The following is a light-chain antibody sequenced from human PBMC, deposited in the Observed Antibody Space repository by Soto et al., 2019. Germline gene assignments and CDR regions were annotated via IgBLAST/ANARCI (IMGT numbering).Light chain of an antibody. J-gene: IGLJ1*01. CDR1: SSDVGRYNY. CDR2: EVT. CDR3: SSYAGSKTYV. Sequence: QSALTQPPSASGSPGQSVTISCTGTSSDVGRYNYVSWYQQHPGKAPKLMIYEVTKRPSGVPDRFSGSKSGNTASLTVSGLQAEDEADYYCSSYAGSKTYVFGTGTKVTVL. V-gene: IGLV2-8*01.